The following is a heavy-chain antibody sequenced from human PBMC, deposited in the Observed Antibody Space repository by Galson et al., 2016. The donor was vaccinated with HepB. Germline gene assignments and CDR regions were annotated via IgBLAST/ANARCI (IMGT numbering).Heavy chain of an antibody. V-gene: IGHV3-48*01. J-gene: IGHJ5*02. D-gene: IGHD2-15*01. CDR1: GFTFGSYS. Sequence: SLRLSCAASGFTFGSYSMNWVRQAPGKGLEWVSYISSSSSTVYYADSVKGRFTISRDNAKNSRSLQMNSLRAEDTAVYYCARGGASCSVGSWYFWFDTWGQGTLVTVSS. CDR3: ARGGASCSVGSWYFWFDT. CDR2: ISSSSSTV.